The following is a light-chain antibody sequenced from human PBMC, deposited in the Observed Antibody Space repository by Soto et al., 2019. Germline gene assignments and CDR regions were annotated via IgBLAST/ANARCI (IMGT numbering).Light chain of an antibody. CDR1: QSISSY. CDR3: QQSYRTPRT. J-gene: IGKJ1*01. Sequence: DIQMTQSPSSLSASVGDRVTITCRASQSISSYLNWYQQKPGKAPKLLIYAASSLQSGVPSRFSGSRSGTDFTHTFSSLQPEDFATYYCQQSYRTPRTFGQGTKVEIK. V-gene: IGKV1-39*01. CDR2: AAS.